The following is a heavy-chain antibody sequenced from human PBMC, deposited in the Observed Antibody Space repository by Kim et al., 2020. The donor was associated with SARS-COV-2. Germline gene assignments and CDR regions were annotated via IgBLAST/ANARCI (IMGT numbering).Heavy chain of an antibody. Sequence: SETLSLTCAVYGGSFSGYYWSWIRQPPGKGLEWIGEINHSGSTNYNPSLKSRVTISVDTSKNKFSLKLSSVTAADTAVSYCARGRATVVTPEYNWFAPWG. CDR2: INHSGST. CDR1: GGSFSGYY. V-gene: IGHV4-34*01. CDR3: ARGRATVVTPEYNWFAP. D-gene: IGHD4-17*01. J-gene: IGHJ5*02.